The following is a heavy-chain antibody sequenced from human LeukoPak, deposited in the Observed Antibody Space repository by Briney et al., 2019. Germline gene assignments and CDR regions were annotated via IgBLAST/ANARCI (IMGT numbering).Heavy chain of an antibody. CDR3: GRRSRSTWNYRRGDY. D-gene: IGHD1-7*01. CDR2: IYYSGST. CDR1: GGSISSSSYY. J-gene: IGHJ4*02. Sequence: SETLSLTCTVSGGSISSSSYYWGWIRQPPGKGLEWIGYIYYSGSTNYNPSLKSRVTISVDTSKNQFSLKLTSVTAADTAVYYCGRRSRSTWNYRRGDYWGQGTLVTVSS. V-gene: IGHV4-61*05.